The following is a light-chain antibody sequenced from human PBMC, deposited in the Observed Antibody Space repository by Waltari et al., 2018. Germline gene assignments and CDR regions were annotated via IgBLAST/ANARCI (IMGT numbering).Light chain of an antibody. CDR2: EAS. Sequence: QSALTQPASVSGSPGQSITISCTGTSSDVGSYNLVSWYQQHPGKTPKLIIYEASKRPSGVSNRLSGSKSGNTASLPISGLQAEDEADYYCSSYTSSSTLVFGGGTKLTVL. CDR1: SSDVGSYNL. J-gene: IGLJ3*02. CDR3: SSYTSSSTLV. V-gene: IGLV2-23*01.